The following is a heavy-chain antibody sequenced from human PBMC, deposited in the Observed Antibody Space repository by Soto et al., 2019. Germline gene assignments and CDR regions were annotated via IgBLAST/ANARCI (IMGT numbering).Heavy chain of an antibody. J-gene: IGHJ4*02. D-gene: IGHD3-9*01. CDR3: AGPPGYISDWYYFDL. V-gene: IGHV1-2*02. Sequence: ASVKVSCKASGYTFIDYYMHWVRQAPGQGFEWMGRISPRSGGTNYAQKFQGRVTMTWDTSLNTAYMELSSLISEDTAVYYCAGPPGYISDWYYFDLWGQGTLVTVSS. CDR1: GYTFIDYY. CDR2: ISPRSGGT.